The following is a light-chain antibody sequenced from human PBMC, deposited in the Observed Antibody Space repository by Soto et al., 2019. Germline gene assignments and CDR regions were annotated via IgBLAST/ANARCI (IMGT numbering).Light chain of an antibody. V-gene: IGLV2-14*01. CDR3: SSYTRTDTVV. Sequence: QSALTQPASVSGSPGQSITISCTGTSSDVGGYNYVSWYQQHPGKAPKLMIYEVSERLSGVSDRFSGSKSGNTASLTISGLQAEDEADYYCSSYTRTDTVVFGGGTKLTVL. J-gene: IGLJ2*01. CDR2: EVS. CDR1: SSDVGGYNY.